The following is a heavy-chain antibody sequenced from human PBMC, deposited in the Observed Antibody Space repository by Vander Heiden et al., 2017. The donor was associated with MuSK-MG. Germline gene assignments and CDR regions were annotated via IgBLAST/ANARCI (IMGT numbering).Heavy chain of an antibody. CDR1: GFTFSDYD. V-gene: IGHV3-48*03. CDR2: ISGAGSTI. D-gene: IGHD1-1*01. J-gene: IGHJ4*02. Sequence: EVQLVESGGGLVQPGGSLTLSCAASGFTFSDYDMNWVRQAPGKGLEWISYISGAGSTIYAADSVKGRFTIARDNAKNSLFLQMNSLRAEDTAVCYCAKDGRWNNFDYWGQGTLVTVSS. CDR3: AKDGRWNNFDY.